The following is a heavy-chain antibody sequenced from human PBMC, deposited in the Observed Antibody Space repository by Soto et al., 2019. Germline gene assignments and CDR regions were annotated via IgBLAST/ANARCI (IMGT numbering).Heavy chain of an antibody. Sequence: QVQLVQSGNEVKKPGASVNVSCKASGYSFTRYGISWVRQAPGQGLEWMGWISGYNGKTKDAQKLQGRVSMTTDTSTSTAYMELRSLGSDATAVYYCAREADRPYYYYGMDVWGQGTTVTVSS. CDR2: ISGYNGKT. CDR3: AREADRPYYYYGMDV. CDR1: GYSFTRYG. V-gene: IGHV1-18*01. J-gene: IGHJ6*02.